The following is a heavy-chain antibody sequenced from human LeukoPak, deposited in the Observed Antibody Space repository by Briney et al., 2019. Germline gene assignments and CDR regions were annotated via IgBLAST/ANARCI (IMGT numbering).Heavy chain of an antibody. CDR2: IKEDGTGT. Sequence: GGSLRLSCAASGFMFSSNWMSWVRLAPGKGLEWVANIKEDGTGTYYVDSVKGRFTISRDNAKNSLYLQMNSLRVEDTAVYYCAKEGRSLQTYWGQGTLVTVSS. V-gene: IGHV3-7*03. CDR1: GFMFSSNW. J-gene: IGHJ4*02. D-gene: IGHD5-24*01. CDR3: AKEGRSLQTY.